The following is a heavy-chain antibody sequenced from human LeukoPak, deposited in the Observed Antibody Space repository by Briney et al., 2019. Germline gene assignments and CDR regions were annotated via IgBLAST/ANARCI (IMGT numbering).Heavy chain of an antibody. J-gene: IGHJ6*02. D-gene: IGHD5-12*01. Sequence: GGSLRLSCAASGFTSSGHNMNWVRQAPGKGLEWISFVSISSGTIYYADSVNGRFRISRDNSKNTLYLQMNSLRAEDTAVYYCARVDIVGDLYYYYGMDVWGQGTTVTVSS. CDR3: ARVDIVGDLYYYYGMDV. CDR1: GFTSSGHN. CDR2: VSISSGTI. V-gene: IGHV3-48*01.